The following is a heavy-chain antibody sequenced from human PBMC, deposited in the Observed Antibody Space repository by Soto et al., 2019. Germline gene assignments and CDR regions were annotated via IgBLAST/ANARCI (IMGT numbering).Heavy chain of an antibody. D-gene: IGHD1-1*01. J-gene: IGHJ4*02. V-gene: IGHV1-18*01. CDR1: GYTFTSYG. CDR2: ISDHNGNT. CDR3: ARGRYGDY. Sequence: QVHLVQSGAEVKKPGASVKVSCKASGYTFTSYGITWVRQAPGQGLEWMGWISDHNGNTDYAQKPQGRVIVTGDASTSTAYMELRSLISDVRAVYYCARGRYGDYWGQGALVTVSS.